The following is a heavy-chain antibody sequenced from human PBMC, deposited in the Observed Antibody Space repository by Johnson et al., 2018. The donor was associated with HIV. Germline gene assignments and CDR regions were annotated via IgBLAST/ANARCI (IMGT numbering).Heavy chain of an antibody. V-gene: IGHV3-30*14. Sequence: QVQLVESGGGVVQPGRSLRLSCAASGFTFSSYALHWVRQAPGKGLDWVAIISYDGSHKYYADSVKGRFTISRDNSKNTLYLQMNSLRAEDTAVYYCARDEVAGAFDIWGQGTMVTVSS. J-gene: IGHJ3*02. CDR2: ISYDGSHK. CDR3: ARDEVAGAFDI. CDR1: GFTFSSYA.